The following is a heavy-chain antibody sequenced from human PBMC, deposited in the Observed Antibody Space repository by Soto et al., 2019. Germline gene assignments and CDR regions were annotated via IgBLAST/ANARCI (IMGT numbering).Heavy chain of an antibody. CDR1: GYTFTSYD. CDR2: MNPNSGNT. D-gene: IGHD6-13*01. CDR3: ARERAAAGSNWFDP. V-gene: IGHV1-8*01. J-gene: IGHJ5*02. Sequence: GASVKVASNASGYTFTSYDINWVRQATGQGLEWMGWMNPNSGNTGYAQKFQGRVTMTRNTSISTAYMELSSLRSEDTAVYYCARERAAAGSNWFDPWGQGTLVTVS.